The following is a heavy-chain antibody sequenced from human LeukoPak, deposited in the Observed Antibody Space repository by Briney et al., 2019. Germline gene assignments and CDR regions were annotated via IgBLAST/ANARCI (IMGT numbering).Heavy chain of an antibody. J-gene: IGHJ4*02. V-gene: IGHV3-48*02. CDR1: GFTFSSYS. CDR2: ISSSSSTI. D-gene: IGHD2/OR15-2a*01. Sequence: PGGSLRLSCAASGFTFSSYSMKWVRQAPGKGLEWVSYISSSSSTIYYADSVKGRFTISRDNTENSLYLQMNSLRDEDTTVYYCARDRGNYYDYWGQGTLVTVSS. CDR3: ARDRGNYYDY.